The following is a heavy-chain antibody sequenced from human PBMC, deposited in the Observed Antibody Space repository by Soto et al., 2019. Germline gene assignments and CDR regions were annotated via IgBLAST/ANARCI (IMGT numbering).Heavy chain of an antibody. CDR1: GGSVSSGSYY. V-gene: IGHV4-61*01. CDR2: IYYSGST. Sequence: QVQLQESGPGLVKPSETLSLTCTVSGGSVSSGSYYWSWIRQPPGKVLEWIGYIYYSGSTNYNPSLKSRVTISVDTSKNQFSLKLSSVTAADTAVYYCARGVGVVTFFDYWGQGTLVTVSS. D-gene: IGHD3-3*01. J-gene: IGHJ4*02. CDR3: ARGVGVVTFFDY.